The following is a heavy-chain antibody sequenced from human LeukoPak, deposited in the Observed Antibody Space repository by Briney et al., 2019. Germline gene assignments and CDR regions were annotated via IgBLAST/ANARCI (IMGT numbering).Heavy chain of an antibody. Sequence: PGGSLRLSCTGFGLTFSNYAMHWGRQAPGKGLEWVAVISYDGSRKDYTDFVKGRFTISRDNPKNTLYLQMNSLRAEDTAVYFCATAPLYSSSWYFRGYFDDWGQGTLVTVSS. V-gene: IGHV3-30*04. CDR2: ISYDGSRK. CDR3: ATAPLYSSSWYFRGYFDD. D-gene: IGHD6-13*01. J-gene: IGHJ4*02. CDR1: GLTFSNYA.